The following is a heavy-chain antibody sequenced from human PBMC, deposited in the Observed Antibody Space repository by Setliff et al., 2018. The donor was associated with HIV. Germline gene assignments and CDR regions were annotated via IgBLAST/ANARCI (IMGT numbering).Heavy chain of an antibody. J-gene: IGHJ4*02. D-gene: IGHD3-10*01. V-gene: IGHV4-30-2*01. Sequence: SETLSLTCDVSGDSVTSKSYSWTWIRQPPGKGLEWMGYIIPSGTTYHSPSLKSQLTISIDKSMNHFSLTLSSVTVADTAVYYCATVPPSGTYLDYWGPGMLVTVSS. CDR1: GDSVTSKSYS. CDR2: IIPSGTT. CDR3: ATVPPSGTYLDY.